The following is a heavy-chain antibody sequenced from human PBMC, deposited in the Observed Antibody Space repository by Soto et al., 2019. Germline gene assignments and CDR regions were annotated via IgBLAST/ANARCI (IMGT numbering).Heavy chain of an antibody. CDR3: ARGGQDFWSGPFDY. D-gene: IGHD3-3*01. V-gene: IGHV4-4*07. J-gene: IGHJ4*02. Sequence: SETLSLTCTVSGGSISNYYCNWIRQPAGKGLEWIGRIDTSGSTNYNPSLKSRVTMSVDTSKQEFPLKLSSVTAADTALYYCARGGQDFWSGPFDYWGRGALVTVS. CDR1: GGSISNYY. CDR2: IDTSGST.